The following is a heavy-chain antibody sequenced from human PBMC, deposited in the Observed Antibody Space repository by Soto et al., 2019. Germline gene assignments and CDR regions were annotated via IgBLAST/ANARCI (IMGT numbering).Heavy chain of an antibody. J-gene: IGHJ4*02. D-gene: IGHD4-17*01. CDR3: ARDTTVTSD. CDR2: ISYDGSNK. CDR1: GFTFSSYA. Sequence: GGSLRLSCAASGFTFSSYAIHWVRQAPGKGLEWVAVISYDGSNKYYADSVKGRFTISRDNSKNTLYLQMNSLRAEDTAVYYCARDTTVTSDWGQGTLVTVSS. V-gene: IGHV3-30-3*01.